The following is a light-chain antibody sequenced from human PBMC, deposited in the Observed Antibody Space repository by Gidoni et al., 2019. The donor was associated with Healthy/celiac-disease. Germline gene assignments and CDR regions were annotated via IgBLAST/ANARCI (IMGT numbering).Light chain of an antibody. CDR1: QGISSY. Sequence: AIRMTQSPSSFSASTGDRVTITCRASQGISSYLAWYQQKPGKAPKLLIYGASTLQSGVPSRFSGSGSGTDFTLTISCLQSEDFATYYCQQYYSDITFGGGTKVEIK. V-gene: IGKV1-8*01. CDR3: QQYYSDIT. CDR2: GAS. J-gene: IGKJ4*01.